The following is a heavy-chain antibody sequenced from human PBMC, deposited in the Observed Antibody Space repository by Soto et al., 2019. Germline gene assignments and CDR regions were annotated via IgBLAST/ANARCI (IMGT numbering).Heavy chain of an antibody. V-gene: IGHV1-24*01. D-gene: IGHD2-2*01. CDR2: FDPEDGKT. CDR3: ATDRIHCSSTSCYGYFQH. Sequence: GASVKVSCKVSGYTLTELSMHWVRQAPGKGLEWMGGFDPEDGKTIYAQKFQGRVTMTEDTSTDTAYMELSSLRSEDTAVYYCATDRIHCSSTSCYGYFQHWGQGTLVTVSS. J-gene: IGHJ1*01. CDR1: GYTLTELS.